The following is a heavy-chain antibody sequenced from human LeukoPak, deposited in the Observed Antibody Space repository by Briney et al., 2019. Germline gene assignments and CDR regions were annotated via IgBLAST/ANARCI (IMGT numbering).Heavy chain of an antibody. CDR2: INHSGST. CDR1: GGSFSGYY. D-gene: IGHD3-3*01. V-gene: IGHV4-34*01. J-gene: IGHJ3*02. Sequence: SETLSLTCAVYGGSFSGYYWSWIRQPPGKGLEWIGEINHSGSTNYNPSLKSRATISVDTSKNQFSLKLSSVTAADTAVYYCARSIITIFGVVPSDAFDIWGQGTMVTVSS. CDR3: ARSIITIFGVVPSDAFDI.